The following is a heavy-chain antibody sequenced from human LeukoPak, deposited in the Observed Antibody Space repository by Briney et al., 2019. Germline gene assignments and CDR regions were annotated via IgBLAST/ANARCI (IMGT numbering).Heavy chain of an antibody. Sequence: GGSLRLSCAASGFSFKSYSMNWVRQAPGKGLEWVSSISNGGSNIHYTDSVKGRFTISRDDAQNSLYLQMNSLRAEDTAVYYCASGIAVAVNYWAQGTLVTV. V-gene: IGHV3-21*01. CDR2: ISNGGSNI. CDR1: GFSFKSYS. D-gene: IGHD6-19*01. CDR3: ASGIAVAVNY. J-gene: IGHJ4*02.